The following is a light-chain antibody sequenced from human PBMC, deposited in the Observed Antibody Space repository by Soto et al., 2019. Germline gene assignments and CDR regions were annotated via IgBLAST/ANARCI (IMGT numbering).Light chain of an antibody. CDR1: RGSIASNY. Sequence: NFMLTQPHSVSESPGKRVIISCTRSRGSIASNYVQGYQQRPGSSPTTVIYEDNQRPSGVPDRFSGSIDSSSNSASLTISGLETEDEADYFCQSYDATNQVFGGGTKLTVL. CDR3: QSYDATNQV. J-gene: IGLJ3*02. CDR2: EDN. V-gene: IGLV6-57*01.